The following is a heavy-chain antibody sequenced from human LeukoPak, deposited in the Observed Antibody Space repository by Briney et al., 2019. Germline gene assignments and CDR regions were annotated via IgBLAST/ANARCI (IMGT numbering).Heavy chain of an antibody. CDR3: ARTPSAYYYDSSGYYYYYYYMDV. J-gene: IGHJ6*03. Sequence: SETLSLTCAVYGGSFSNYYWSWIRQPPGRGLEWIGEINHSGSTNYNPSLKSRVTISVDTPKNQFPLKLSSVTAADTAVYYCARTPSAYYYDSSGYYYYYYYMDVWGKGTTVTVSS. D-gene: IGHD3-22*01. V-gene: IGHV4-34*01. CDR2: INHSGST. CDR1: GGSFSNYY.